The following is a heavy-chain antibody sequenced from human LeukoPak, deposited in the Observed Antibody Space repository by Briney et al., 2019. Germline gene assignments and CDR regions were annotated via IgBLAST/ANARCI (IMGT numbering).Heavy chain of an antibody. Sequence: PSETLSLTCTVSGGSISNYYWSWIRQPPGKGLEWIGYIYYSGSTNYNPSLKSRVTISVDTSKNQFSLKLNSVTAADTAVYYCARRISGTYGHWLGPWGQGTLVTVSS. CDR2: IYYSGST. D-gene: IGHD3-10*01. CDR1: GGSISNYY. J-gene: IGHJ5*02. V-gene: IGHV4-59*01. CDR3: ARRISGTYGHWLGP.